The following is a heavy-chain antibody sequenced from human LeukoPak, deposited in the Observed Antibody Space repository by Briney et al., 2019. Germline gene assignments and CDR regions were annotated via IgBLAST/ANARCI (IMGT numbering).Heavy chain of an antibody. CDR2: ISSSSSYI. Sequence: GGSLRLSCAASGFTFSSYSMNWVRQAPGKGLEWVSSISSSSSYIYYADSVKGRFTISRDNAKNSLYLQMNSLRAEDTAVYYCAKEGDVGSFGLFDYWGQGTLVTVSS. CDR1: GFTFSSYS. J-gene: IGHJ4*02. D-gene: IGHD3-16*01. CDR3: AKEGDVGSFGLFDY. V-gene: IGHV3-21*01.